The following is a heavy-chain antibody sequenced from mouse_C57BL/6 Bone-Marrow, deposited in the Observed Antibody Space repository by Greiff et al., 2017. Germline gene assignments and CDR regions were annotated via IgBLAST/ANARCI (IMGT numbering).Heavy chain of an antibody. CDR2: IYPGSGST. V-gene: IGHV1-55*01. CDR1: GYTFTSYW. Sequence: QVQLQQPGAELVKPGASVKMSCKASGYTFTSYWITWVKQRPGQGLEWIGDIYPGSGSTNYNEKFKSKATLPVDKSSSTAYMQLSSLTSEDSAVYYCARPYSSNYWYFDVWGTGTTVTVSS. CDR3: ARPYSSNYWYFDV. D-gene: IGHD2-5*01. J-gene: IGHJ1*03.